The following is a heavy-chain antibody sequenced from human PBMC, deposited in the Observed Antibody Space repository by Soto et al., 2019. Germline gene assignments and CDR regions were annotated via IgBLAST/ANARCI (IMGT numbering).Heavy chain of an antibody. J-gene: IGHJ6*02. Sequence: EEQVVESGGGLVQPGGSLRLSCVVSGVTFSSYWMSWVRQAPGKGLEWVANIKHDGSETYYVDSVKGRFTISRDNAKNSLYLQLNRLRAEDTAVYYCASSYSSSLSRGYYYGMDVWGQGTTVTVSS. V-gene: IGHV3-7*01. CDR3: ASSYSSSLSRGYYYGMDV. D-gene: IGHD6-13*01. CDR1: GVTFSSYW. CDR2: IKHDGSET.